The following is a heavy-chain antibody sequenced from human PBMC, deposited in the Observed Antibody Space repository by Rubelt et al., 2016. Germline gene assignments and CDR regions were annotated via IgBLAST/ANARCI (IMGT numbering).Heavy chain of an antibody. Sequence: DVEVVESGGGLVQPGGSLRLSCAASGFTFSGYSMNWVRQAPGKGLEWVSSIRSNSSSIYFADPQKGRFTVSRDNAKNALELQMLSLRAEDTAVYYCARAELLLNYWGQGTLVTVSS. CDR3: ARAELLLNY. V-gene: IGHV3-21*02. CDR1: GFTFSGYS. J-gene: IGHJ4*02. D-gene: IGHD1-7*01. CDR2: IRSNSSSI.